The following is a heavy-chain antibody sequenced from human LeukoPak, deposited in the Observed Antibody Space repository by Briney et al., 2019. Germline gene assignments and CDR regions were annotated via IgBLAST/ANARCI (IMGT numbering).Heavy chain of an antibody. J-gene: IGHJ6*03. CDR1: GYTFTSYD. CDR3: ARGYHYDILTAPKNPYYYYMDV. V-gene: IGHV1-8*01. CDR2: MNPNSGNT. D-gene: IGHD3-9*01. Sequence: ASVKVSCKASGYTFTSYDINWVRQATGQGLEWMGWMNPNSGNTGYAQKFQGRVTMTRNTSISTAYMELSSLRSEDTAVYYCARGYHYDILTAPKNPYYYYMDVWGKGTTVTVSS.